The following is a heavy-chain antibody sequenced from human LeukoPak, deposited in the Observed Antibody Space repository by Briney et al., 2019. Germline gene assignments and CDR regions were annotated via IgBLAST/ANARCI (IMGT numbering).Heavy chain of an antibody. CDR2: IYPGDSDT. J-gene: IGHJ4*02. D-gene: IGHD3-10*01. V-gene: IGHV5-51*01. CDR1: GYSFTSYW. Sequence: GEALQISCNGSGYSFTSYWIGWVRQMPGKGLGWMGIIYPGDSDTRSSPSFQGQVTISADKSISTAYLQWSSLKASDTAMYYCARQWFGELSDYFDYWGQGTLVTVSS. CDR3: ARQWFGELSDYFDY.